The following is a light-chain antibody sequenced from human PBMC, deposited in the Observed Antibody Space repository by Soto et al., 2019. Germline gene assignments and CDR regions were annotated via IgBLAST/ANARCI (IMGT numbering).Light chain of an antibody. V-gene: IGLV6-57*01. J-gene: IGLJ3*02. Sequence: NFMLTQPHSVSESPGKTVTISCTRSSGSIASNYVQWYQQRPGSSPTTVIYEDNQRPSGVPDRFSGSIDSSSNSASLTLSGLKPEDEADYYCQSYDSSNQVFGGGTKLTVL. CDR3: QSYDSSNQV. CDR2: EDN. CDR1: SGSIASNY.